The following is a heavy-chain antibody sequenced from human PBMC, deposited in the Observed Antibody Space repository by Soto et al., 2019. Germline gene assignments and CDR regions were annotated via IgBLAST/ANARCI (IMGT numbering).Heavy chain of an antibody. CDR1: GGSISSGDSS. CDR3: ARRVRYFYWLSYRMDV. Sequence: QLQLQESGSGLVKPSQTLSLTCAVSGGSISSGDSSWSWIRQPPGKGLEWIGNIYHSGSTYYNPSLKRRVPISPDRSKNHFSLKMSSVTAAEKAVYYCARRVRYFYWLSYRMDVWGQGNTVTVSS. D-gene: IGHD3-9*01. CDR2: IYHSGST. J-gene: IGHJ6*02. V-gene: IGHV4-30-2*01.